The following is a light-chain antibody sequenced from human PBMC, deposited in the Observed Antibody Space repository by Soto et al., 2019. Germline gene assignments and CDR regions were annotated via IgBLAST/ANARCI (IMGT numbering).Light chain of an antibody. CDR1: EDVSSS. CDR2: DVS. J-gene: IGKJ1*01. V-gene: IGKV3-11*01. Sequence: IVLIQSPATLALSPGERATLSCRASEDVSSSLAWYQQKPGQSPRLLIYDVSNRATGIPARFSGSGSGADFTLTISSLEPDDFAVYYCQQRYNWPRTFGQGTKV. CDR3: QQRYNWPRT.